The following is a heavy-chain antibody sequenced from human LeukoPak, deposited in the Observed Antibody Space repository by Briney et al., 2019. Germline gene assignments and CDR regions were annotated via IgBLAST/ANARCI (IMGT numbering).Heavy chain of an antibody. Sequence: GGSLRLSCAASGFPFSRSRMHWVRQAPGKGLEFVSAVSSSGDRTDYADSVKGRFSISRDNSRNTLYLQMGSLRPEDTAVYYCASDGDGYNYDYWGQGTLVTVS. CDR1: GFPFSRSR. D-gene: IGHD5-24*01. V-gene: IGHV3-64*02. CDR3: ASDGDGYNYDY. J-gene: IGHJ4*02. CDR2: VSSSGDRT.